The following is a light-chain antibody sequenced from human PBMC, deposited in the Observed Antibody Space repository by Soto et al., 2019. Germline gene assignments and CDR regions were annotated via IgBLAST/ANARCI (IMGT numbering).Light chain of an antibody. V-gene: IGKV3-11*01. CDR1: QSVSSY. J-gene: IGKJ1*01. CDR3: QQRSNWPT. CDR2: DAS. Sequence: EIVLTQSPATLSLSPGERDTLSCRASQSVSSYLAWYQQEPGQAPRLLIYDASNRATGIPARFSGSGSGTDFTLTISSLEPEDFAVYYCQQRSNWPTFGQGTKVDIK.